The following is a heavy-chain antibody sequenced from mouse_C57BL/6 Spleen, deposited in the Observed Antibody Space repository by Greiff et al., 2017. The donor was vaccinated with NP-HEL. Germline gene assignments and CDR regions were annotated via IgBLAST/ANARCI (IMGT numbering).Heavy chain of an antibody. CDR2: ISDGGSYT. D-gene: IGHD3-2*02. V-gene: IGHV5-4*03. CDR1: GFTFSSYA. CDR3: ARGQTAQAYYFDY. Sequence: EVMLVESGGGLVKPGGSLKLSCAASGFTFSSYAMSWVRQTPEKRLEWVATISDGGSYTYYPDNVKGRFTISRDNAKNNLYLQMSHLKSEDTAMYYCARGQTAQAYYFDYWGQGTTLTVSS. J-gene: IGHJ2*01.